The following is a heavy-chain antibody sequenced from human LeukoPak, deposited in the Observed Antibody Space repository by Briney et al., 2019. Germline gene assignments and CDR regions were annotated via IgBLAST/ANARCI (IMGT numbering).Heavy chain of an antibody. CDR1: GGSISSYY. Sequence: SETLSLTCTVSGGSISSYYWSWIRQPPGKGLEWIGYIYTSGSTNYNPSLKSRVTISVDTSKNQFSLKLSSVTAADTAMYYCARTHCGGDCLNNWFDPWGQGTLVTVSS. CDR3: ARTHCGGDCLNNWFDP. V-gene: IGHV4-4*09. J-gene: IGHJ5*02. D-gene: IGHD2-21*02. CDR2: IYTSGST.